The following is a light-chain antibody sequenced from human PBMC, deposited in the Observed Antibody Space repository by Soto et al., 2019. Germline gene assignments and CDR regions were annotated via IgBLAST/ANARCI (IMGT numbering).Light chain of an antibody. Sequence: QSVLTQPPSVSGAPGQRGTISRTGSSSKIGAGYDVHWYQQLPGTAPKLLIYGNSNRPSGVPDRFSGSKSGTSASLAITGLQAEDEADYYCQSYDSSLSGSKVFGTGTKVTVL. CDR1: SSKIGAGYD. V-gene: IGLV1-40*01. J-gene: IGLJ1*01. CDR2: GNS. CDR3: QSYDSSLSGSKV.